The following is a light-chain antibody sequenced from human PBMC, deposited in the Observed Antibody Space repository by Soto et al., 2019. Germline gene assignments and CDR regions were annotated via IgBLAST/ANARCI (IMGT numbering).Light chain of an antibody. J-gene: IGLJ1*01. CDR2: DVA. CDR1: SRAVGGSNF. CDR3: VSYTSSTTYV. Sequence: QSALTRPASVSDSPGQSITISCTGTSRAVGGSNFVSCYQPHPGKPPKLIIYDVANRPSGVSNRFSGSKSGSTASLIISRLQTEDEADYYCVSYTSSTTYVFGTGTKVTVL. V-gene: IGLV2-14*03.